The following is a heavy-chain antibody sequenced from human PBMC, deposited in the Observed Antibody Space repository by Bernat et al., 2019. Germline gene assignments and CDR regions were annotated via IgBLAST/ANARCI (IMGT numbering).Heavy chain of an antibody. CDR2: ISSSITTI. V-gene: IGHV3-48*01. CDR1: GFTFTTSD. J-gene: IGHJ4*02. CDR3: ARDGKRRSNYGYDFDY. D-gene: IGHD3-16*01. Sequence: EVQLVESGGGVVQPGGSLRLSCAASGFTFTTSDMHWVRQAPGKRLEWISFISSSITTIHYTESVKGRFTISRDNGENSLYLQLSSMRAEETAVYYCARDGKRRSNYGYDFDYWGQGTLVTVSS.